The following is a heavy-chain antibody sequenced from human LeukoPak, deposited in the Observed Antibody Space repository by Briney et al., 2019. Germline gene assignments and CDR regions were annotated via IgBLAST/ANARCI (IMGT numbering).Heavy chain of an antibody. Sequence: GGSLRLSCAASGFTFDDHGMSWVRQAPGKGLECVSVISNDGDTYYADSVKGRFTISRDTSKNTVSLQMNSLRAEDTAVYYCAGDKTTGGWYEFDYWGQGTLVTVSS. CDR1: GFTFDDHG. CDR2: ISNDGDT. J-gene: IGHJ4*02. V-gene: IGHV3-53*01. CDR3: AGDKTTGGWYEFDY. D-gene: IGHD6-19*01.